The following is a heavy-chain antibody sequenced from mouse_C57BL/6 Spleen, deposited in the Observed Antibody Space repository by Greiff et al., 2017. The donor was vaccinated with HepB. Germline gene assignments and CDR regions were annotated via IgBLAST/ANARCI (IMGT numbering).Heavy chain of an antibody. D-gene: IGHD3-2*02. CDR2: IDPETGGT. J-gene: IGHJ3*01. CDR1: GYTFTDYE. V-gene: IGHV1-15*01. CDR3: TRYGRQLRPLTWFAY. Sequence: QVQLQQSGAELVRPGASVTLSCKASGYTFTDYEMHWVKQTPVHGLEWIGAIDPETGGTAYNQKFKGKAILTADKSSSTAYMELRSLTSEDSAVYYCTRYGRQLRPLTWFAYWGQGTLVTVSA.